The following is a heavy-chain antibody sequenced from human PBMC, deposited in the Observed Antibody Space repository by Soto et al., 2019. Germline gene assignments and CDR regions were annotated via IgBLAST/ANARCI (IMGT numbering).Heavy chain of an antibody. J-gene: IGHJ5*02. Sequence: SSETLSLTCAVSGGSISSGGYCWSWIRQPPGKGLEWIGYIYHSGSTYYNPSLKSRVTISVDRSKNQFSLKLSSVTAADTAVYYCARVGEYCSGGSCPNWFDPWGQGTLVTVSS. D-gene: IGHD2-15*01. CDR3: ARVGEYCSGGSCPNWFDP. CDR1: GGSISSGGYC. CDR2: IYHSGST. V-gene: IGHV4-30-2*01.